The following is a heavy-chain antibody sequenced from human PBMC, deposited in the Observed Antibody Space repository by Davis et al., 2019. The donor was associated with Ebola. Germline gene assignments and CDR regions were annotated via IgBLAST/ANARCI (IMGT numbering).Heavy chain of an antibody. CDR3: ARLRGYQLRSSYNWFDP. Sequence: PSETLSLTCTVSGGSVSSGSYYWSWIRQPPGKGLEWIGYIYYSGSTNYNPSLKSRVTISVDTSKNQFSLKLSSVTAADTAVYYCARLRGYQLRSSYNWFDPWGQGTLVTVSS. CDR2: IYYSGST. J-gene: IGHJ5*02. D-gene: IGHD2-2*01. CDR1: GGSVSSGSYY. V-gene: IGHV4-61*01.